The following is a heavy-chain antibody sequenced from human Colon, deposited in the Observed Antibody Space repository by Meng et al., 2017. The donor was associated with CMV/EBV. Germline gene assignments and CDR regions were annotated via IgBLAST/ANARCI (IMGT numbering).Heavy chain of an antibody. V-gene: IGHV2-5*02. CDR3: AHRPYGSGSYFFDY. D-gene: IGHD3-10*01. Sequence: QIPLKESGPPPVKPTPTLTLACTFSGFSLSTIGMGVGWIRQPPGKALEWLGAIYWDDDKRYSPSLKSRLTITKDTSKNQVVLTMTNLDPLDTATYYCAHRPYGSGSYFFDYWGQGTLVTVSS. J-gene: IGHJ4*02. CDR2: IYWDDDK. CDR1: GFSLSTIGMG.